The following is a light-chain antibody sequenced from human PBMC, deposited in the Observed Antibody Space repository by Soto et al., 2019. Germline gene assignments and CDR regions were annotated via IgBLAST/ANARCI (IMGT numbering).Light chain of an antibody. CDR3: QQSYSTPQT. Sequence: DIQMTQSPSSLSASVGDRVTITCRASQSIRSYLNWYQQKPGKAPKVLIYAASSLQSGVPSMFSGSGSGTDFTLTISSLQPEDFATYYCQQSYSTPQTFGQGTKVDNK. CDR2: AAS. J-gene: IGKJ1*01. CDR1: QSIRSY. V-gene: IGKV1-39*01.